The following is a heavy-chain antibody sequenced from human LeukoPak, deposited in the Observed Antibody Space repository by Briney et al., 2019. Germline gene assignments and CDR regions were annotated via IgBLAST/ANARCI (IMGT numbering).Heavy chain of an antibody. Sequence: GGSLRLSCAASGFGIGASFINWVRQAPGKGLEWVSLLSRGESAFYADSVKGRFTLSRDSSNNTVFLHMNSLRAEDTAVYFCARAVGVVDCNTYSCKPYYFDYWGQGALVTVSS. V-gene: IGHV3-66*01. CDR3: ARAVGVVDCNTYSCKPYYFDY. CDR1: GFGIGASF. CDR2: LSRGESA. D-gene: IGHD2/OR15-2a*01. J-gene: IGHJ4*02.